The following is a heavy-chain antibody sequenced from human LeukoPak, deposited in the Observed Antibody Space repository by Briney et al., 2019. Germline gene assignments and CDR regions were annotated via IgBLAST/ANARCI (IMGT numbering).Heavy chain of an antibody. J-gene: IGHJ4*02. CDR1: GYSISSGYY. V-gene: IGHV4-38-2*01. CDR3: ARLGIDSSGWPFDY. Sequence: SETLSLTCGFCGYSISSGYYWGWIRQPPGKGLEGIGSIYHSGSTYYNPSLKSRVTISVDTSKNQFSLKLSSVTAADTAVYYCARLGIDSSGWPFDYWGQGTLVTVSS. D-gene: IGHD6-19*01. CDR2: IYHSGST.